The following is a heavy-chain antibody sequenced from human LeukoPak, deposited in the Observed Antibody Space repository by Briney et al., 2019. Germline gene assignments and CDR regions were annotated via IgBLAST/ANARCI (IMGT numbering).Heavy chain of an antibody. D-gene: IGHD5-18*01. CDR2: ISWDGGNT. Sequence: GGSLRLSCAASGFTFDDYTMHWVRQAPGKGLEWVSLISWDGGNTCYADSVKGRFTISRDNSKNSLYLQMNSLRAEDTAVYYCTRDGDTTMVGGYYYYMDVWGKGTTVTVSS. CDR3: TRDGDTTMVGGYYYYMDV. V-gene: IGHV3-43*01. J-gene: IGHJ6*03. CDR1: GFTFDDYT.